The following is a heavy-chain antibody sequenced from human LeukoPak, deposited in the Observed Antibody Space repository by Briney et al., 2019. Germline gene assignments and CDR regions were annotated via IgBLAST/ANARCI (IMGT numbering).Heavy chain of an antibody. J-gene: IGHJ4*02. D-gene: IGHD3-3*01. CDR3: ARALYDFSTTDY. Sequence: GPGGALRLSCAASGFTFSSYGMHWVRQAPGKGLEWVSGINWNGSSTAYADSVKGRFTISRDNAKNSLYLQMNSLRAEDTALYYCARALYDFSTTDYWGQGTLVTVSS. CDR2: INWNGSST. CDR1: GFTFSSYG. V-gene: IGHV3-20*04.